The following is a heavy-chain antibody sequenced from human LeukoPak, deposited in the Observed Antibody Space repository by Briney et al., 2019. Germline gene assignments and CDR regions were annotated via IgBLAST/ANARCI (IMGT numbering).Heavy chain of an antibody. Sequence: SETLSLTCTVSGGSISSSSYYWGWIRQPPGTGLEWIGSIYYSGSAYYNPSLKSRVTISVDTAKNQFSLKLSSVTAADTAVYYCARHRGYCSSTSCYRAEYFQHWGQGTLVTVSS. CDR1: GGSISSSSYY. CDR2: IYYSGSA. J-gene: IGHJ1*01. V-gene: IGHV4-39*01. D-gene: IGHD2-2*02. CDR3: ARHRGYCSSTSCYRAEYFQH.